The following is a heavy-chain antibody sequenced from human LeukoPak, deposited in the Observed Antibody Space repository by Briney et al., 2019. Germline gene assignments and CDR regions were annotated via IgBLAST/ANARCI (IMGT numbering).Heavy chain of an antibody. D-gene: IGHD3-3*01. CDR1: GFTFTDYY. V-gene: IGHV3-11*01. CDR3: ARGRGVLRFLEWLLYGLGWFDP. CDR2: ISSSGSTI. J-gene: IGHJ5*02. Sequence: GGSLRLSCAASGFTFTDYYMSWIRQAPGKGLEWLSYISSSGSTIYYADSVKGRFTISRDNAKSSLYLQMNSLRAEDTAVYYCARGRGVLRFLEWLLYGLGWFDPWGQGTLVTVSS.